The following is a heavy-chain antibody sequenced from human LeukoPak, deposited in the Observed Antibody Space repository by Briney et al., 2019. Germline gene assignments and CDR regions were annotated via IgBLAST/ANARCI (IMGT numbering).Heavy chain of an antibody. Sequence: QPGGSLRLSCAASGFTFSTYWMHWVRQAPGKGLVWVSRINSDGSSTTYADSVKGRFTISRDNAKNTLFLQMNSLRAEDMAVYYCARDRLAVMDYWSQGTLVTVSS. CDR3: ARDRLAVMDY. CDR1: GFTFSTYW. D-gene: IGHD3-9*01. CDR2: INSDGSST. J-gene: IGHJ4*02. V-gene: IGHV3-74*01.